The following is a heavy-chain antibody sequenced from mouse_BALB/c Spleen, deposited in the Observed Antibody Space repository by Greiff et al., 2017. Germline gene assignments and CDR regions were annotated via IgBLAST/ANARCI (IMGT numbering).Heavy chain of an antibody. CDR1: GFTFSSYG. J-gene: IGHJ1*01. CDR2: INSNGGST. Sequence: DVMLVESGGGLVQPGGSLKLSCAASGFTFSSYGMSWVRQTPDKRLELVATINSNGGSTYYPDSVKGRFTISRDNAKNTLYLQMSSLRSEDTAMYYCARDYYGSFYWYFDVWGAGTTVTVSS. CDR3: ARDYYGSFYWYFDV. V-gene: IGHV5-6-3*01. D-gene: IGHD1-1*01.